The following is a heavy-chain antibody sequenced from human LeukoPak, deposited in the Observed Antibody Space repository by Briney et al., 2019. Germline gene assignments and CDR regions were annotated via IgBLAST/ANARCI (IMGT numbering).Heavy chain of an antibody. CDR1: GFTFSDSY. Sequence: PGGSLRLSCAASGFTFSDSYMTWVRQAPGKGVEWVAYIGGSGHDINYSDSVKGRFTISRDNAKNSLYLQMSNLRVEDTAVYYCTRDPRHFDSCGQGTLVTVSS. V-gene: IGHV3-11*04. CDR2: IGGSGHDI. J-gene: IGHJ5*01. CDR3: TRDPRHFDS. D-gene: IGHD6-6*01.